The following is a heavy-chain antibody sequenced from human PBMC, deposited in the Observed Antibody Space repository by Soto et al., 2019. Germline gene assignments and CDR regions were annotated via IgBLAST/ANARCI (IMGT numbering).Heavy chain of an antibody. CDR1: GFIFSNYG. V-gene: IGHV3-33*01. D-gene: IGHD3-10*01. CDR3: ARGVHYNYYGMDV. Sequence: QVQLVESGGGVVQPGRSLRLSCAVSGFIFSNYGMHWVRQAPGKGLEWVAVIWYDGNNKYYSDSVKGRFTISRDNSTSTLYLQMDSLRADDTAVYYCARGVHYNYYGMDVWGQGTTVTVSS. CDR2: IWYDGNNK. J-gene: IGHJ6*02.